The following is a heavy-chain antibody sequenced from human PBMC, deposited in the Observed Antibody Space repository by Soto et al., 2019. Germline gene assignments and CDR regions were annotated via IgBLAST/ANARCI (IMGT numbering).Heavy chain of an antibody. V-gene: IGHV5-10-1*01. Sequence: GESLKISCKGSGYSFTSYWISWVRQMPGKGLEWMGRIDPSDSYTNYSPSFQGHVTISADKSISTAYLQWSSLKASDTAMYYCARRNYYHDSSGYYSYYYYGMDVWGQGTTVTVSS. CDR3: ARRNYYHDSSGYYSYYYYGMDV. CDR1: GYSFTSYW. J-gene: IGHJ6*02. D-gene: IGHD3-22*01. CDR2: IDPSDSYT.